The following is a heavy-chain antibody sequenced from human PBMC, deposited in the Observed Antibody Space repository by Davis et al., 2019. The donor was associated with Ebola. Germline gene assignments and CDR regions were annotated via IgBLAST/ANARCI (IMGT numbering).Heavy chain of an antibody. D-gene: IGHD3-10*01. CDR2: ISSSSSYI. CDR1: GFTFSSYS. Sequence: PGGSLRLSCAASGFTFSSYSMNWVRQAPGKGLEWVPSISSSSSYIYYADSAKGRFTISRDNAKNSLYLQMNSLRAEDTAVYYCARRVWYYGMDVWGKGTTVTVSS. V-gene: IGHV3-21*04. CDR3: ARRVWYYGMDV. J-gene: IGHJ6*04.